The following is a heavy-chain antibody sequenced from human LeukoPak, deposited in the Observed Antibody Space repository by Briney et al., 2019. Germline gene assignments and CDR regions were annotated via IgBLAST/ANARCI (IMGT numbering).Heavy chain of an antibody. CDR3: AHDSVYCSGGSCPYYYMDV. J-gene: IGHJ6*03. D-gene: IGHD2-15*01. CDR1: GGTFSSYA. V-gene: IGHV1-69*05. CDR2: IIPIFGTA. Sequence: SVKVSCKASGGTFSSYAISWVRQAPGQGLEWMGGIIPIFGTANYAQKFQGRVTITTDESTSTAYMELSSLRSEDTAVYYCAHDSVYCSGGSCPYYYMDVWGKGTTVTVSS.